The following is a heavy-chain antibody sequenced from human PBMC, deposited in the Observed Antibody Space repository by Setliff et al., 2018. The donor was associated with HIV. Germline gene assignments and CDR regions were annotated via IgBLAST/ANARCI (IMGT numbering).Heavy chain of an antibody. J-gene: IGHJ6*02. V-gene: IGHV1-24*01. D-gene: IGHD3-10*01. CDR1: GYTLTELS. CDR3: ARGKGVGGVIITGGLDV. Sequence: ASVKVSCKISGYTLTELSIHWVRQAPGKGLEWMANFDPEDGETFYAQKFQGRLIMTEDTSTDTAYMELSSLRSDDTAMYYCARGKGVGGVIITGGLDVWGQGTTVTVSS. CDR2: FDPEDGET.